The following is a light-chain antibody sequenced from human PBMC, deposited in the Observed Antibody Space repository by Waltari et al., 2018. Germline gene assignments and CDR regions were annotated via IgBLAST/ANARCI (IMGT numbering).Light chain of an antibody. J-gene: IGLJ3*02. CDR1: SGHSSNI. CDR3: ETGGHGTWV. V-gene: IGLV4-69*01. CDR2: VNSDGRH. Sequence: QLVLTQSPSASASLGASVKLTCTLSSGHSSNIIAWLQQQPGKGPRYLMKVNSDGRHRKGDEIPDRFSGSSAGAERYLTVSSLQAEDEADYYGETGGHGTWVFGGGTKLTVL.